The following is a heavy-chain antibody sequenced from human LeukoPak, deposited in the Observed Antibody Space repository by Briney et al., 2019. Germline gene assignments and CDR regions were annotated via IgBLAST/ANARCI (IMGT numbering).Heavy chain of an antibody. CDR1: DFTFSSSG. CDR2: ISGSGGST. D-gene: IGHD1-7*01. Sequence: GGTLRLSCAASDFTFSSSGMTWVRQAPGKGLEWVSAISGSGGSTYYADSVKGRFTISRDNSKNTLYLQMNSLRAEDTAVYYCANGNTPYNWNYGRFSDYWGQGTLVTVSS. CDR3: ANGNTPYNWNYGRFSDY. J-gene: IGHJ4*02. V-gene: IGHV3-23*01.